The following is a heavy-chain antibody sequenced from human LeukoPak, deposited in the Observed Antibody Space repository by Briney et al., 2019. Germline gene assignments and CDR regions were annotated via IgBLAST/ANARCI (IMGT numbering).Heavy chain of an antibody. CDR3: ARGSTYSSSWSYYYYYGMDV. D-gene: IGHD6-13*01. J-gene: IGHJ6*02. Sequence: GGSLRLSCAGSGFTFNNYAVHWVRQAPGQGLEWVAVISHHAIHKYYADSVKGRFTISRDSSKNTVSLQMNSLRGEDTAVNYCARGSTYSSSWSYYYYYGMDVWGQGTTVTVSS. CDR2: ISHHAIHK. CDR1: GFTFNNYA. V-gene: IGHV3-30*04.